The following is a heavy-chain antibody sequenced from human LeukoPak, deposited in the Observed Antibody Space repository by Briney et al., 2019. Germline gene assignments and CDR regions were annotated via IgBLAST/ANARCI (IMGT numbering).Heavy chain of an antibody. V-gene: IGHV3-74*01. D-gene: IGHD3-16*01. CDR3: ARAGAYHFDN. J-gene: IGHJ4*02. Sequence: GGSLRLSFAASGFTFSDYWMHWVRQAPGKGLVWVSIINTDTRGTYYADSVKGRFTISRDNAKNTLYLQMNSLRAEDTAVYYCARAGAYHFDNWGQGTLVTVSS. CDR1: GFTFSDYW. CDR2: INTDTRGT.